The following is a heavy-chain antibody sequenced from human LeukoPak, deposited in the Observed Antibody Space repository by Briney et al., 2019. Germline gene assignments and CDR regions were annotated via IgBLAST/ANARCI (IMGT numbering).Heavy chain of an antibody. Sequence: ASVKVSCKASVGTFSSYAISWVRQAPGQGLEWMGGIIPIFGTANYAQKFQGRVTITADESTSTAYMELSSLRSEDTAVYYCARVGSRSTSCYKQQMVPSAFDIWGQGTMVTVSS. CDR3: ARVGSRSTSCYKQQMVPSAFDI. CDR2: IIPIFGTA. J-gene: IGHJ3*02. CDR1: VGTFSSYA. D-gene: IGHD2-2*02. V-gene: IGHV1-69*13.